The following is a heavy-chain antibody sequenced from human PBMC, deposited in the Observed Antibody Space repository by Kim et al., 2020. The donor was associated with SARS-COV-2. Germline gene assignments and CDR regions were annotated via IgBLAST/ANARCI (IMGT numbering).Heavy chain of an antibody. Sequence: GGSLRLSCTASGFTFGDYAMSWVRQAPGKGLEWVGFIRSKAYGGTTEYAASVKGRFTISRDDSKSIAYLQMNSLKTEDTAVYYCTSYQPYYYYYGMDVWGQGTTVTVSS. J-gene: IGHJ6*02. CDR3: TSYQPYYYYYGMDV. V-gene: IGHV3-49*04. CDR2: IRSKAYGGTT. CDR1: GFTFGDYA.